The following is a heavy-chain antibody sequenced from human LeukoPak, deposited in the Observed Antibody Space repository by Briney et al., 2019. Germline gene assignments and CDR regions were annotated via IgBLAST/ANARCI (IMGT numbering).Heavy chain of an antibody. V-gene: IGHV4-61*02. J-gene: IGHJ5*02. CDR2: IYTSGST. Sequence: SETLSLTCTVSGGSISSGSYYWSWIRQPAGKGLEWIGRIYTSGSTNYNPSLKGRVTISVDTSKNQFSLKLSSVTAADTAVYYCARAVYYDFWSGYYGNWFDPWGQGTLVTVSS. D-gene: IGHD3-3*01. CDR3: ARAVYYDFWSGYYGNWFDP. CDR1: GGSISSGSYY.